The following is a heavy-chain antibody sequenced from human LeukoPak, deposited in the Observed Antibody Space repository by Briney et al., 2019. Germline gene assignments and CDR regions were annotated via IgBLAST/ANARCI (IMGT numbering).Heavy chain of an antibody. J-gene: IGHJ4*02. Sequence: SETLSLTCTVSSGSISSYYWSWIRQPPGKGLEWIGYIYYSGSTNYNPSLKSRVTISVDTSKNQFSLKLSSVTAADTAVYYCARARRGDYGDYESDYWGQGTLVTVSS. D-gene: IGHD4-17*01. V-gene: IGHV4-59*01. CDR3: ARARRGDYGDYESDY. CDR2: IYYSGST. CDR1: SGSISSYY.